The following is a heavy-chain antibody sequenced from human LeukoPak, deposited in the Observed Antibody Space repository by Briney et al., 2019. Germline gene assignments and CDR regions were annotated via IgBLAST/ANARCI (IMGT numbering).Heavy chain of an antibody. CDR3: ARGLSNYGSGSPFDY. CDR1: GGPVSCNGYY. CDR2: IFYTGST. Sequence: PSVTLSLTCTVSGGPVSCNGYYWSWIRQSPGTGLESIGYIFYTGSTNYNPSLKSRVTISVDTSNNQFSLNLSSVTAADTAVYYCARGLSNYGSGSPFDYWGQGTLVTVSS. D-gene: IGHD3-10*01. V-gene: IGHV4-61*08. J-gene: IGHJ4*02.